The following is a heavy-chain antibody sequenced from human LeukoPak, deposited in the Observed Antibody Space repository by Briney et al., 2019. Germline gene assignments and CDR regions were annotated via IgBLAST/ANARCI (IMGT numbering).Heavy chain of an antibody. Sequence: GGSLRLSCAASGFTFSSYWMHWVRQAPGKGLVWVSRINSDGSSTSYADSVKGRFTISRDNAKNTLYLQMNSLRAEDTAVYYCARECPVVTVCYYYMDVWGKGTTVTVSS. CDR3: ARECPVVTVCYYYMDV. D-gene: IGHD3-22*01. J-gene: IGHJ6*03. CDR2: INSDGSST. V-gene: IGHV3-74*01. CDR1: GFTFSSYW.